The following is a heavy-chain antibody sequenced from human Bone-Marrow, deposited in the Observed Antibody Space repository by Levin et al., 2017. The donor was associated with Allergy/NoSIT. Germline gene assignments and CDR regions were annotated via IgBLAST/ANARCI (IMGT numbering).Heavy chain of an antibody. D-gene: IGHD6-19*01. J-gene: IGHJ4*02. CDR1: GFTFSSYG. Sequence: GGSLRLSCAASGFTFSSYGMHWVRQAPGKGLEWVAVISYDGSNKYYADSVKGRFTISRDNSKNTLYLQMNSLRAEDTAVYYCAKDLSRSSGFDYWGQGTLVTVSS. CDR3: AKDLSRSSGFDY. V-gene: IGHV3-30*18. CDR2: ISYDGSNK.